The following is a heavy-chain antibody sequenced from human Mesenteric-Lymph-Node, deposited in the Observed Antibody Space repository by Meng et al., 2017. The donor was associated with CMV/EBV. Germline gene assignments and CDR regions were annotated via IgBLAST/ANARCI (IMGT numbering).Heavy chain of an antibody. V-gene: IGHV4-59*12. J-gene: IGHJ5*02. Sequence: SETLSLTCTVSGGSISSYYWSWIRQPPGKGLEWIGSIYYSGSTYYNPSLKSRVTISVDTSKNQFSLKLSSVTAADTAVYYCARGVGYSYGYGEWFDPWGQGTLVTVSS. D-gene: IGHD5-18*01. CDR2: IYYSGST. CDR1: GGSISSYY. CDR3: ARGVGYSYGYGEWFDP.